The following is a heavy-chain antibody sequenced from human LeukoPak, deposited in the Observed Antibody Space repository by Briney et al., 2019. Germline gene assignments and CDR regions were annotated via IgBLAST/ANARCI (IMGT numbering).Heavy chain of an antibody. V-gene: IGHV3-30*02. J-gene: IGHJ4*02. CDR3: AKGGRHGHSSYERGYFDF. CDR2: MQYSGSKK. CDR1: GFTFSNYD. D-gene: IGHD2-15*01. Sequence: GGSLRLSCAASGFTFSNYDMHWVRQAPGKGLEWVAFMQYSGSKKYYVASVEGRFTISRDNSKNTLYVHMNTLRTEDTAVYYCAKGGRHGHSSYERGYFDFWGQGALVTVSS.